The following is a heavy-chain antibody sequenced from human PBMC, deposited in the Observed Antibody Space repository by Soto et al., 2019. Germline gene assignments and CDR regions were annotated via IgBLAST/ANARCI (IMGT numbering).Heavy chain of an antibody. V-gene: IGHV1-24*01. CDR2: FDPEDGET. J-gene: IGHJ5*02. Sequence: ASVKVSCKVSGYTLTELSMHWVRQAPGKGLEWMGGFDPEDGETIYAQKFQGRVTMTEDTSTDTAYMELSSLRSEDTAVYYCATSRVGPPHLSIDDYSNYVDRWFDPWGQGTLVTVSS. CDR1: GYTLTELS. D-gene: IGHD4-4*01. CDR3: ATSRVGPPHLSIDDYSNYVDRWFDP.